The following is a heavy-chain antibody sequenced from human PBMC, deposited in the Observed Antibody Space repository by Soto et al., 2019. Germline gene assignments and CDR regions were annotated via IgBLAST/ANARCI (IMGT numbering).Heavy chain of an antibody. CDR1: GGSISNYY. CDR2: MYYNGNV. J-gene: IGHJ5*02. D-gene: IGHD3-16*01. Sequence: SETLSLTCNVSGGSISNYYWTWVRQSPEKGLEWIGYMYYNGNVNYNPSLKSRVTISIDTSKNQFSLTLKSVTAADTAVYYCASGGNWFDPWGQGVLVTVSS. CDR3: ASGGNWFDP. V-gene: IGHV4-59*01.